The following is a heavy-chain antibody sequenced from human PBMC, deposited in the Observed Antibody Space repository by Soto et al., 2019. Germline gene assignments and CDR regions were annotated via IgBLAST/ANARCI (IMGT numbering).Heavy chain of an antibody. CDR2: ISSSGSTI. J-gene: IGHJ6*02. D-gene: IGHD3-22*01. CDR3: ARDKFRYYDSSGRYYYGMDV. V-gene: IGHV3-48*03. Sequence: GGSLRLSCAASGFTFSSYEMNWVRQAPGKGLEWVSYISSSGSTIYYADSVKGRFTISRDNAKNSLYLQMNSLRAEDTAVYYCARDKFRYYDSSGRYYYGMDVWGQGTTVTVSS. CDR1: GFTFSSYE.